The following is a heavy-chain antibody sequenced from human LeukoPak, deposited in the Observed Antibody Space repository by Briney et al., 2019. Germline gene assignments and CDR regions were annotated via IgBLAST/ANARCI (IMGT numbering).Heavy chain of an antibody. CDR2: ISSDGSDK. CDR3: VKAPDY. V-gene: IGHV3-30*18. J-gene: IGHJ4*02. CDR1: GFTFSSYG. Sequence: GGSLRLSCAAPGFTFSSYGMHWVRQAPGKGLEWVAVISSDGSDKYYADSVKGRFAISRDKSKNTLSLEMNSLRAEDTAVYYCVKAPDYWGQGTLVTVSS.